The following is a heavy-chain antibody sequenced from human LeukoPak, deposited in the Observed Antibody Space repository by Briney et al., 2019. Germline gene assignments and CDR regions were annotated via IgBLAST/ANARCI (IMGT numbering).Heavy chain of an antibody. Sequence: GGSLRLSCAASGFTFSSYAMSWVRQAPGKGLEWVSAISGSGGSTYYADSVKGRFTISRDNSKNTLYLQMNSLRTEDTAVYYCAKAQAITGRNFFDPWGQGTLVTVS. J-gene: IGHJ5*02. CDR3: AKAQAITGRNFFDP. D-gene: IGHD1-20*01. CDR2: ISGSGGST. CDR1: GFTFSSYA. V-gene: IGHV3-23*01.